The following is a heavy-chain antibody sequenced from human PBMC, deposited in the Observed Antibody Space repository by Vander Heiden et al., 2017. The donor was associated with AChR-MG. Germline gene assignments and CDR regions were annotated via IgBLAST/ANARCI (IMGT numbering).Heavy chain of an antibody. Sequence: EVQLVESGGGLIPPGVSLKPSCAASGCTVSSSEMSGVRQAPGKGREWVSVIDSGGSTYYADSGKGLITISRDNSKNTLYLQMNSLRAEDTAVYYCARGLRWELDYWGQGTLVTVSS. CDR1: GCTVSSSE. D-gene: IGHD1-26*01. V-gene: IGHV3-53*01. CDR2: IDSGGST. CDR3: ARGLRWELDY. J-gene: IGHJ4*02.